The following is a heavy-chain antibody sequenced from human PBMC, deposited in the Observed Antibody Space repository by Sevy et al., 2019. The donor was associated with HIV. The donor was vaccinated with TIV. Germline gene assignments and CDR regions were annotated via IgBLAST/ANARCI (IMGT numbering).Heavy chain of an antibody. J-gene: IGHJ4*02. CDR3: GIVGGSWDFDY. D-gene: IGHD1-26*01. CDR1: GFTVSSNY. Sequence: GGSLRLSCAASGFTVSSNYISWVRQAPGKGLEWVSVIYSGGSTYYADSVKGRFTISRDNSKNTLYLQMNSLRAEDTAVYYCGIVGGSWDFDYWGQGTLVTVSS. V-gene: IGHV3-53*01. CDR2: IYSGGST.